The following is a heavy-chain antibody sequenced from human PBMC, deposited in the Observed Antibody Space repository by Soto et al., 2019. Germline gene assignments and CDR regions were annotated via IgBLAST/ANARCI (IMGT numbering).Heavy chain of an antibody. CDR1: GGSITRGGYY. V-gene: IGHV4-31*03. Sequence: SETLSLTCTVSGGSITRGGYYWSWIRQHPGKGLEWIGYIYNSGTTYYNPSLKSRVTISVDTSKNQFSLKLTSVTAAEPAVYYCARDPAPWGQGTLVTVSS. J-gene: IGHJ5*02. CDR2: IYNSGTT. CDR3: ARDPAP.